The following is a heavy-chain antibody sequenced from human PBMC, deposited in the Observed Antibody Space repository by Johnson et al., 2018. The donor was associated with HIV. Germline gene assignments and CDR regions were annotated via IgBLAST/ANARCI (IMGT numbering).Heavy chain of an antibody. D-gene: IGHD4-17*01. CDR3: AREGTVSYGGAFDI. J-gene: IGHJ3*02. CDR1: GFTVSSNY. Sequence: MLLVESGGGLIQPGGSLRLSCAASGFTVSSNYMSWVRQAPGKGLEWVSVIYSGGSTYYADSVQGRFTISRDNSKNTLYLQMNSLRAEDTAVYYCAREGTVSYGGAFDIWGQGTMVTVSS. CDR2: IYSGGST. V-gene: IGHV3-53*01.